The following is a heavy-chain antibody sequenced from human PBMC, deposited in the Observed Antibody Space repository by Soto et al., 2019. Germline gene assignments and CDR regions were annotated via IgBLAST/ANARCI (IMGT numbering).Heavy chain of an antibody. CDR1: GHIFTSYW. D-gene: IGHD2-21*02. CDR3: ARLRRRVTDYYYYGMDV. CDR2: SGPRDSYT. V-gene: IGHV5-10-1*01. Sequence: GGALKISCKGSGHIFTSYWIIWVREMPGKGLGWGGGSGPRDSYTNYSPSFQGHVTSSADKSISTAYLQWSSLRASDTAMYYCARLRRRVTDYYYYGMDVWGQGTRVTVSS. J-gene: IGHJ6*02.